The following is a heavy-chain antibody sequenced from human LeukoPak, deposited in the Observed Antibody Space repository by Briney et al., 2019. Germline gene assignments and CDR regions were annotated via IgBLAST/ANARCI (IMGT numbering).Heavy chain of an antibody. CDR2: ISSSSSYI. CDR1: GFTFSSYS. Sequence: SVGSLRLSCAASGFTFSSYSMNWVRQAPGKGLEWVSSISSSSSYIYYADSVKGRFTISRDYAKNSLYLQMNSLRAEDTAVYYCARHAARGPSDYWGQGTLVTVSS. CDR3: ARHAARGPSDY. V-gene: IGHV3-21*01. D-gene: IGHD2-15*01. J-gene: IGHJ4*02.